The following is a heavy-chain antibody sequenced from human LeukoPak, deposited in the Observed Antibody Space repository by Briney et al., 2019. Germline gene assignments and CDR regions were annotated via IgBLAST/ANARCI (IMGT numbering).Heavy chain of an antibody. CDR2: IYYSGST. CDR3: ARGDMPGGDY. J-gene: IGHJ4*02. Sequence: SETLSLTCTVSGGSISSSSYYWGWIRQPPGKGLEWIGSIYYSGSTYYNPSLKSRVTISVDTSKNQFSLKLSSVTAADTAVYYCARGDMPGGDYWGQGTLVTVSS. V-gene: IGHV4-39*07. D-gene: IGHD2-15*01. CDR1: GGSISSSSYY.